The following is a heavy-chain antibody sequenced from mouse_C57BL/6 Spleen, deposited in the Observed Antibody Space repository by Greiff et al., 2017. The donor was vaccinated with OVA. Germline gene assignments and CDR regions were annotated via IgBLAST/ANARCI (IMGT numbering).Heavy chain of an antibody. D-gene: IGHD2-4*01. CDR1: GYTFTSYW. V-gene: IGHV1-55*01. J-gene: IGHJ2*01. Sequence: QVQLKQPGAELVKPGASVKMSCKASGYTFTSYWITWVKQRPGQGLEWIGDIYPGSGSTNYNEKFKSKATLTVETSSSTAYMQLSSLTSEDSAVYYYARWGLRRDYWGQGTTLTVSS. CDR3: ARWGLRRDY. CDR2: IYPGSGST.